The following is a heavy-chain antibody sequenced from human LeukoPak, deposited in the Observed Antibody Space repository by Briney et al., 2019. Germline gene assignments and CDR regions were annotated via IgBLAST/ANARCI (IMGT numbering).Heavy chain of an antibody. V-gene: IGHV1-2*02. CDR2: XXXXXXGT. J-gene: IGHJ4*02. Sequence: GASVKVSCKASGXMXXXXXXXXXXXXXGQGXXWXXXXXXXXXGTXYXQKXXGRVTMTRDTSISTAYMELSSLRSDDTAVYYCARGYCSGDCFTLFDYWGQGTLVTVSS. CDR1: GXMXXXXX. D-gene: IGHD2-21*02. CDR3: ARGYCSGDCFTLFDY.